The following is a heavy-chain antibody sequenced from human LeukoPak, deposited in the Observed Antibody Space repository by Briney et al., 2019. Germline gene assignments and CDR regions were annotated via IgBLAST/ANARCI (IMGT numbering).Heavy chain of an antibody. CDR3: ARHIVNFGTGYYYY. D-gene: IGHD3/OR15-3a*01. CDR2: IDYSGST. J-gene: IGHJ4*02. Sequence: SETLSLTCTVSGGSISSSSYYWGWIRQPPGKGLEWIGNIDYSGSTYHSPSLKSRVTISVETSKNQFSLKLSSVTAADTAVYYCARHIVNFGTGYYYYWGQGTLVTVSS. V-gene: IGHV4-39*01. CDR1: GGSISSSSYY.